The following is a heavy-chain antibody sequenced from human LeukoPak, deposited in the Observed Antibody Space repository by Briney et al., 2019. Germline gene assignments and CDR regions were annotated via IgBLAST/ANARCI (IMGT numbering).Heavy chain of an antibody. D-gene: IGHD4-17*01. Sequence: PGGSLRLPCAASGFSVSNYYMSWVRQAPGKGLEWVSLIRDSGETFHADSVKGRFTISRDNSKNTMYLQMNRLRVEDTAVYFCARDRAVTQDWVEFDPWGQGTLVTVSS. CDR2: IRDSGET. CDR1: GFSVSNYY. V-gene: IGHV3-66*03. CDR3: ARDRAVTQDWVEFDP. J-gene: IGHJ5*02.